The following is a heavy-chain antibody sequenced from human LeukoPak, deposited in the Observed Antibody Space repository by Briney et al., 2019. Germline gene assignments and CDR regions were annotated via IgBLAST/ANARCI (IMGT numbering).Heavy chain of an antibody. CDR3: AKEGVVVAAGFYFDY. V-gene: IGHV3-30*18. CDR2: ISYDGSNK. Sequence: GALRLSCAASGFTFSSYGMHWVRQAPGKGLEWVAVISYDGSNKYYADSVKGRFTISRDNSKNTLYLQMNSLRAEDTAVYYCAKEGVVVAAGFYFDYWGQGTLVTVSS. CDR1: GFTFSSYG. J-gene: IGHJ4*02. D-gene: IGHD2-15*01.